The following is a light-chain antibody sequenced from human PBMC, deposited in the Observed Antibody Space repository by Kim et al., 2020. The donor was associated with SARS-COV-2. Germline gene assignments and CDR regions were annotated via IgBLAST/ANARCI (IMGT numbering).Light chain of an antibody. J-gene: IGLJ3*02. CDR1: RLGDKY. Sequence: SYELTQPPSVSVSPGQTANITCSGNRLGDKYTAWYHQKPGQSSVLVIYQDTKRPSGIPDRFSGSTSGNTATLTITGTQTLDEADYYCQEWDITKDWVFG. CDR2: QDT. V-gene: IGLV3-1*01. CDR3: QEWDITKDWV.